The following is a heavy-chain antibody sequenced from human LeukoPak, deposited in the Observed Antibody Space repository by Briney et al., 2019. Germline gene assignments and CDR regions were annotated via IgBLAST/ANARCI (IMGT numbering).Heavy chain of an antibody. Sequence: GGSLRLSCAASGFTFSDHYMDWVRQAPGKGLEWVGRTRNKANSYTTEYAASVKGRFTISRDDSKNSLYLQMNSLKTEDTAVYYCARAGRDGYRYWGQGTLVTVSS. CDR1: GFTFSDHY. D-gene: IGHD5-24*01. CDR2: TRNKANSYTT. V-gene: IGHV3-72*01. CDR3: ARAGRDGYRY. J-gene: IGHJ4*02.